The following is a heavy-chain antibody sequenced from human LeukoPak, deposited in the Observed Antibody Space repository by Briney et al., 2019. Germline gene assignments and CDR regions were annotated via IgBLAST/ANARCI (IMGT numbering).Heavy chain of an antibody. CDR3: ATGVLRFLEWYYYMDV. J-gene: IGHJ6*03. V-gene: IGHV1-2*06. CDR2: INPNSGGT. Sequence: GASVKVSCKASGYTFTGYYMHWVRQAPGQGLEWMGRINPNSGGTNYAQKFQGRVTMTRDTSISTAYMELSRLRSDDTAVYYCATGVLRFLEWYYYMDVWGKGTTVTVSS. CDR1: GYTFTGYY. D-gene: IGHD3-3*01.